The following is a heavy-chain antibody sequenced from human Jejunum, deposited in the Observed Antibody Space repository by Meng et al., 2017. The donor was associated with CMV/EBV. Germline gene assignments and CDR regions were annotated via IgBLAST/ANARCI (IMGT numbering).Heavy chain of an antibody. J-gene: IGHJ4*02. CDR1: GYTFTSYA. Sequence: SGYTFTSYAMHWVRRAPGQRLERMQWINAGNGNTKYSQKFQGRVTVTRDTSASTAYMDLSTLRSEDTAVYYCARPWTGQGETVYFDYWGQGTLVTVSS. CDR3: ARPWTGQGETVYFDY. CDR2: INAGNGNT. V-gene: IGHV1-3*01. D-gene: IGHD3/OR15-3a*01.